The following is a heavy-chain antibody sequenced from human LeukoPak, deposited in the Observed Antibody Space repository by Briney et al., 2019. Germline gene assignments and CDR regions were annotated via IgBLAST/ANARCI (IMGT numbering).Heavy chain of an antibody. CDR1: GFTFSSYV. D-gene: IGHD3-9*01. Sequence: SGGSLRLSCASSGFTFSSYVMHWVRQAPGKGLEWVAVISYDGSNKYYADSVKGRFTISRDNSKNTLYLQMNSLRADDTAVYYCAKGLRYSDNWGQGTLVTVSS. CDR2: ISYDGSNK. CDR3: AKGLRYSDN. V-gene: IGHV3-30*18. J-gene: IGHJ4*02.